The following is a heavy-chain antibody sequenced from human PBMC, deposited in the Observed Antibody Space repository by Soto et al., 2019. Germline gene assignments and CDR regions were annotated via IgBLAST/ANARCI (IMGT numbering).Heavy chain of an antibody. CDR1: GGSISSGGYS. Sequence: PSETLSLTCAVSGGSISSGGYSWSWIRQPPGKGLEWIGYIYHSGSTYYNPSLKSRVTMSVDTSKNQFSLKLSSVTAADTAVYYCAREGDGRYYYYGMDVWGQGTTVTVSS. CDR2: IYHSGST. D-gene: IGHD3-10*01. CDR3: AREGDGRYYYYGMDV. J-gene: IGHJ6*02. V-gene: IGHV4-30-2*01.